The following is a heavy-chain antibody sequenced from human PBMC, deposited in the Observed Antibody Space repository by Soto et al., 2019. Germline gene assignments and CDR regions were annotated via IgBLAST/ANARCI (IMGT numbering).Heavy chain of an antibody. CDR3: ARHGSGSYSNNWFDP. CDR1: GGSSVSISYY. V-gene: IGHV4-39*01. CDR2: IYYSGST. D-gene: IGHD3-10*01. J-gene: IGHJ5*01. Sequence: SQTLPLTCTVSGGSSVSISYYWVWIRQPPGKGLEWIGSIYYSGSTYYNPSLKSRVTISVDTSKNQFSLKLSSVTAADTAVYYCARHGSGSYSNNWFDPWGQGTLVTVSP.